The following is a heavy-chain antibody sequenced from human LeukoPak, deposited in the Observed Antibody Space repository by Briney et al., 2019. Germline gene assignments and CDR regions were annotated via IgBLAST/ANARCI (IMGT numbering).Heavy chain of an antibody. V-gene: IGHV3-74*01. CDR1: GFTFSNYW. CDR2: INSDGSNT. J-gene: IGHJ4*02. D-gene: IGHD6-19*01. CDR3: ASFAYSSGWYS. Sequence: PGGSLRLSCAASGFTFSNYWMHWVRQAPGKGLVWVSRINSDGSNTNYADSVKGRFAISRDNAKHTLYLQMNSLRAEDTAVYYCASFAYSSGWYSWGQGTLVTVSS.